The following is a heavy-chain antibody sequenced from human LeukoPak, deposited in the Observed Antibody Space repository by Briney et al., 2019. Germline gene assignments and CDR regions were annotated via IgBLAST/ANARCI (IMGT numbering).Heavy chain of an antibody. CDR3: ATRIAARNYFDY. D-gene: IGHD6-6*01. CDR2: ISYDGSNK. J-gene: IGHJ4*02. Sequence: GRSLRLSCAASGFTFSSYAMHWVRQAPGKGLEWVAVISYDGSNKHYADSVKGRFTISRDNSKNTLYLQMNSLRAEDTAVYYCATRIAARNYFDYWGQGTLVTVSS. V-gene: IGHV3-30*04. CDR1: GFTFSSYA.